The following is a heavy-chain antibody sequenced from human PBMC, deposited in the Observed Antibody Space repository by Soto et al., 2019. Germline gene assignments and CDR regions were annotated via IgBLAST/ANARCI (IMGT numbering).Heavy chain of an antibody. J-gene: IGHJ4*02. CDR2: ISYDGSNK. CDR3: ARVRSGYYPTLDY. D-gene: IGHD3-22*01. V-gene: IGHV3-30-3*01. CDR1: GFTFSSYA. Sequence: QVQLVESGGGVVQPGRSLRLSCAASGFTFSSYAMHWVRQAPGKGLEWVAVISYDGSNKYYADSVKGRFTISRDNSKNTLYLQMNSLRAEDTAVYYCARVRSGYYPTLDYWGQGTLVTVSS.